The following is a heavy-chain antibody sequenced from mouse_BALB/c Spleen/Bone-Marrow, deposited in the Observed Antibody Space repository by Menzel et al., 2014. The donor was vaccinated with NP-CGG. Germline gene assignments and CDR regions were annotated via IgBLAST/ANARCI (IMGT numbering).Heavy chain of an antibody. CDR3: ARKDYFGYAAMDY. D-gene: IGHD1-2*01. J-gene: IGHJ4*01. V-gene: IGHV5-17*02. Sequence: EVQLVESGGGLVQPGGSRKLSCAASGFTFSSFGMHWVHQAPEKGLEWVAYISGGSSIIYYADTVKGRFTISRDNPKNTLFLQMTSLRSEDTAIYYCARKDYFGYAAMDYWGQGTSVTVSS. CDR2: ISGGSSII. CDR1: GFTFSSFG.